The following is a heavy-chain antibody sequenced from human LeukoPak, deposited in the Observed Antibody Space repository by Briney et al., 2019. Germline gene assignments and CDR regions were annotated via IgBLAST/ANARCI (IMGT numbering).Heavy chain of an antibody. CDR2: ISSSSSYI. V-gene: IGHV3-21*01. J-gene: IGHJ4*02. CDR3: AKGGYSYGLYYFDY. CDR1: GFTFSSYS. D-gene: IGHD5-18*01. Sequence: GGSLRLSCAASGFTFSSYSMNWVRQAPGKGLEWVLSISSSSSYIYYADSVKGRFTISRDNAKNSLYLQMNSLRAEDTAVYYCAKGGYSYGLYYFDYWGQGTLVTVSS.